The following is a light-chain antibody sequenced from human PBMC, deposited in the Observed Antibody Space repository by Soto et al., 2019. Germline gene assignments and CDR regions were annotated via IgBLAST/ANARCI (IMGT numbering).Light chain of an antibody. Sequence: QSALTQPPSASGSPGQSVTISCTGTSSDVGNYHSVSWYQQHPGEAPKLVIYEVTKRPSGVPDRFSGSKSGNTASLTVSGLQPEDEADYYCSSYGCRKNFGVFGTGTKLTVL. V-gene: IGLV2-8*01. J-gene: IGLJ1*01. CDR1: SSDVGNYHS. CDR2: EVT. CDR3: SSYGCRKNFGV.